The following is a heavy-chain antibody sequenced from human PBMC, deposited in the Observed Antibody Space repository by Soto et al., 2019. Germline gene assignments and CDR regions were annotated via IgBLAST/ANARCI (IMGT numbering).Heavy chain of an antibody. J-gene: IGHJ6*02. D-gene: IGHD3-10*01. CDR2: LWYDGSNQ. CDR3: ARGKYGTPAGGMDG. Sequence: GGSLRLSCAASGFTFSSYGMHWVRQAPGKGLEWVAVLWYDGSNQYYADSVKGRFTISRDNSKNTLYLQMNSLRAEDTAVYYCARGKYGTPAGGMDGWGQGTTVTVAS. CDR1: GFTFSSYG. V-gene: IGHV3-33*01.